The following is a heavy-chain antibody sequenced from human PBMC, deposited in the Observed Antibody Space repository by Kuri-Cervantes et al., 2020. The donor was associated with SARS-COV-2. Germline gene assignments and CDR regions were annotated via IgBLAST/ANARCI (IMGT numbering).Heavy chain of an antibody. D-gene: IGHD1-7*01. CDR1: GFTFSSYA. CDR3: ARGFELLRDFDL. V-gene: IGHV3-30-3*01. Sequence: GESLKISCAASGFTFSSYAMRWVRQAPGKGLEWVAVTTDDGTNKYYADSVKGRFTISRDNSKNTPYLQMNSLRTEDTAVYYCARGFELLRDFDLWGRGTLVTVSS. CDR2: TTDDGTNK. J-gene: IGHJ2*01.